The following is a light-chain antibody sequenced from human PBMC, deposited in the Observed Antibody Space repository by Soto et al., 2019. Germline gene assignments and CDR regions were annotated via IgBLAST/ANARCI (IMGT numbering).Light chain of an antibody. J-gene: IGKJ1*01. V-gene: IGKV1-17*01. Sequence: LCATVKDRVTITCRASQDISDDVGWYQQTPGKAPKLLISGASRLQSGVPSRFSGSGSGTEFTLTISSLQPDDFATYYCQEYTSHSPTSGQGTKVDI. CDR2: GAS. CDR1: QDISDD. CDR3: QEYTSHSPT.